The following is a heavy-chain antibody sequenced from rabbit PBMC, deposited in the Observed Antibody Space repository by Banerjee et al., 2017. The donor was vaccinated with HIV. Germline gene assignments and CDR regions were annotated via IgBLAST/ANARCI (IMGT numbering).Heavy chain of an antibody. CDR3: ARGLVAGVLDL. D-gene: IGHD3-3*01. CDR2: IYPPYGAT. J-gene: IGHJ3*01. CDR1: GIDFSSSFW. Sequence: QSLEESGGDLVKPGASLTLTCKASGIDFSSSFWISWVRQAPGKGLEWIGCIYPPYGATDYASWVNGRLTISLDNAQNTVFLQMTSLTAADTATYFCARGLVAGVLDLWGQGTLVTVS. V-gene: IGHV1S40*01.